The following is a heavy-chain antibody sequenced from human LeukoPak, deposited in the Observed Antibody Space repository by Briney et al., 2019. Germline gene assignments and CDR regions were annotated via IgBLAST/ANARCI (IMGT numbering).Heavy chain of an antibody. CDR1: GFTFSSYG. D-gene: IGHD2-2*01. V-gene: IGHV3-33*01. CDR2: IWYDGSNK. J-gene: IGHJ4*02. Sequence: GGSLRLSCAASGFTFSSYGMHWVRQAPGKGLEWVAVIWYDGSNKYYADSVKGRFTISRDNSKNTLYLQMNSLRAEDTAVYYYARDHPADIVVVPAAMLDYWGQGTLVTVSS. CDR3: ARDHPADIVVVPAAMLDY.